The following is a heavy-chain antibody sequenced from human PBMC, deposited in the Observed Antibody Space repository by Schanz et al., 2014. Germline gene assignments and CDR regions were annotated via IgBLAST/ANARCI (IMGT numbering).Heavy chain of an antibody. Sequence: QVQLVESGGGVVQPGRSLRLSCAASGFTFSNYAMHWVRQAPGKGLDWLAVISFDGRNKYHAQSVKGRFTISRDNAKNSLYLQMNSLRAEDTAVYYCARGSQWLVMGMTNYFDYWGQGSLVTVSS. J-gene: IGHJ4*02. D-gene: IGHD6-19*01. CDR2: ISFDGRNK. CDR3: ARGSQWLVMGMTNYFDY. CDR1: GFTFSNYA. V-gene: IGHV3-30*03.